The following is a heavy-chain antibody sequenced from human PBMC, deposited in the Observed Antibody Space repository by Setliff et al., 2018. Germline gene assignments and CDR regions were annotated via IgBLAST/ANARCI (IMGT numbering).Heavy chain of an antibody. V-gene: IGHV1-18*01. Sequence: ASVKVSCKTSGYNFITTGISWVRQAPGQGPEWMGCISPYNGNTNYAQKFQDRVTMTTDTSTATVYMELKNLRSDDTAVYYCARVGTGSLLDYWGQGTLVTVSS. CDR2: ISPYNGNT. D-gene: IGHD1-1*01. CDR1: GYNFITTG. J-gene: IGHJ4*02. CDR3: ARVGTGSLLDY.